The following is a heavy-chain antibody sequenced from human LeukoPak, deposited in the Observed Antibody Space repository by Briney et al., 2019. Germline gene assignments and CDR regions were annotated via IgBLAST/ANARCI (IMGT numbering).Heavy chain of an antibody. D-gene: IGHD3-9*01. V-gene: IGHV4-39*01. J-gene: IGHJ3*02. CDR3: ARVRYFDWLPRVPPNAFDI. CDR2: IYYSGST. CDR1: GGSISSSSYY. Sequence: SETLSLTCTVSGGSISSSSYYWGWIRQPPGKGLEWIGSIYYSGSTYYNPSLKSRVTISVDTSKNQFSLKLSSVTAADTAVYYCARVRYFDWLPRVPPNAFDIWGQGTMVTVSS.